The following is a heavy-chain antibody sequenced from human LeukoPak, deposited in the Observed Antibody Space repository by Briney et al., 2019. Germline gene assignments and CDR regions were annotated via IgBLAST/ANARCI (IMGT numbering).Heavy chain of an antibody. D-gene: IGHD3-22*01. CDR2: IIPILGIA. CDR3: ARPYYYDSSGYSLNAFDI. V-gene: IGHV1-69*04. Sequence: SVKVSCKASGYTFTSYDINWVRQAPGQGLEWMGRIIPILGIANYAQKFQGRVTITADKSTSTAYMELSSLRSEDTAVYYCARPYYYDSSGYSLNAFDIWGQGTMVTVSS. J-gene: IGHJ3*02. CDR1: GYTFTSYD.